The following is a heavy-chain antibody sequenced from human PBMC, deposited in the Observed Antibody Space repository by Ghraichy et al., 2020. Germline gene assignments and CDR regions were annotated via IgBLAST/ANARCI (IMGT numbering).Heavy chain of an antibody. CDR3: ARASGGPTTVTADPWYYYGMDV. Sequence: SETLSLTCTVSGGSISSYYWSWIRQPPGKGLEWIGYIYYSGSTNYNPSLKSRVTISVDTSKNQFSLKLSSVTAADTAVYYCARASGGPTTVTADPWYYYGMDVWGQGTTVTVSS. CDR1: GGSISSYY. CDR2: IYYSGST. D-gene: IGHD4-11*01. V-gene: IGHV4-59*01. J-gene: IGHJ6*02.